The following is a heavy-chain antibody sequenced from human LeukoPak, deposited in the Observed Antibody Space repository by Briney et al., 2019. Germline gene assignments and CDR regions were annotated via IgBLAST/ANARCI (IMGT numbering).Heavy chain of an antibody. D-gene: IGHD6-13*01. Sequence: ASVKVSCKASGYTFTSYGISWVRQAPGQGLEWMGWISAYNGNTNYAQKLQGRVTMTTDTSTSTAYMELRSLRSDDTAVYYCARAMAAAGTIWASWFDPWGQGTLVTVSS. CDR1: GYTFTSYG. CDR3: ARAMAAAGTIWASWFDP. V-gene: IGHV1-18*01. CDR2: ISAYNGNT. J-gene: IGHJ5*02.